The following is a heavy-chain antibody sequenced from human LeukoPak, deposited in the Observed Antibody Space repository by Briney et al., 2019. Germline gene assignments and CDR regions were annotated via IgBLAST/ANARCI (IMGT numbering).Heavy chain of an antibody. D-gene: IGHD4-17*01. J-gene: IGHJ1*01. CDR3: AKDSTSPYGDYLEGLMTLTRQRTYAEYFQH. CDR2: ISGSGGST. Sequence: GGSLRLSCAASGFTFSSYAMSWVRKAPGKGLEWVSAISGSGGSTYYADSVKDRFTISRDNSKNTLYLQMNSLRAEDTAVYYCAKDSTSPYGDYLEGLMTLTRQRTYAEYFQHWGQGTLVTVSS. CDR1: GFTFSSYA. V-gene: IGHV3-23*01.